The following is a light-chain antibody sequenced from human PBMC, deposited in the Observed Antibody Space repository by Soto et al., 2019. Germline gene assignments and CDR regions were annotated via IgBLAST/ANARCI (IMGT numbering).Light chain of an antibody. J-gene: IGKJ5*01. CDR2: GAS. Sequence: EIVLTQSPGTLSLSPGERATLSCRASQSVSSSYLAWYQQKPGQAPRLLIYGASGRATGIPDRFSGSGSVNDLTLTISRLEPEDFAVYYCQQYVTSPPVTFGQGTRLEIK. CDR3: QQYVTSPPVT. V-gene: IGKV3-20*01. CDR1: QSVSSSY.